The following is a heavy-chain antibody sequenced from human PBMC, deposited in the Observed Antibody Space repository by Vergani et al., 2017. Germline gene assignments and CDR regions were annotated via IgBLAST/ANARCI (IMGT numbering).Heavy chain of an antibody. V-gene: IGHV4-39*07. CDR3: ARLSRYCSSTSCYYYYGMDV. Sequence: QLQLQESGPGLVKPSETLSLTCTVSGGSISSSSYYWGWIRQPPGKGLEWIGSIYYSGSTYYNPSLKSRVTISVDTAKNQFSLKLSSVTAADTAVYYCARLSRYCSSTSCYYYYGMDVWGQGTTVTVSS. CDR1: GGSISSSSYY. CDR2: IYYSGST. J-gene: IGHJ6*02. D-gene: IGHD2-2*01.